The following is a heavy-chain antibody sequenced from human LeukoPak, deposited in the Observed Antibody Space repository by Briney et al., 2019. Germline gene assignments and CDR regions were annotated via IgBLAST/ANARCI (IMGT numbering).Heavy chain of an antibody. D-gene: IGHD6-6*01. J-gene: IGHJ5*02. CDR1: GFSFRTYW. V-gene: IGHV3-7*01. CDR2: ITEDGTEK. CDR3: ARVRYYGSSSSYNWFDP. Sequence: GGSLRLSCAASGFSFRTYWMTWVRQGPGKGLEWVANITEDGTEKYYVDSVKGRFLISRDNAKNLLYLQMNSLRAEDTAVYYCARVRYYGSSSSYNWFDPWGQGTLVTVSS.